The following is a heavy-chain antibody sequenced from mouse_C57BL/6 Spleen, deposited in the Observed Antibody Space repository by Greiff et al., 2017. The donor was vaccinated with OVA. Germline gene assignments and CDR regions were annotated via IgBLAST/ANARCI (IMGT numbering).Heavy chain of an antibody. CDR1: GYTFTSYW. CDR3: ARSPHCYIDY. J-gene: IGHJ2*02. Sequence: QVQLKQPGAELVKPGASVKMSCKASGYTFTSYWITWVKQRPGQGLEWIGDIYPGSGSTNYNEKFKSKATLTVDTSSSTAYMQLSSLTSEDYAVSNCARSPHCYIDYWGQGTSLTVSS. CDR2: IYPGSGST. V-gene: IGHV1-55*01.